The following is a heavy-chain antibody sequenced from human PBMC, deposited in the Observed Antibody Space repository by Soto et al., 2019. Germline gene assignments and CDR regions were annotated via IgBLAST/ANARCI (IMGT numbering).Heavy chain of an antibody. V-gene: IGHV3-30-3*01. CDR3: ARDRAYDYYGSGSPSMLFGHTVHYGMDV. CDR2: ISYXXSNK. CDR1: GFTFSSYA. D-gene: IGHD3-10*01. Sequence: PGGSLRLSCTVSGFTFSSYAMHWVRQAPGKGLASAAVISYXXSNKYYADSVEGRFTISRDNAKHXLYLQMNSLRAEDTAVYYCARDRAYDYYGSGSPSMLFGHTVHYGMDVWGQGTTVTVSS. J-gene: IGHJ6*02.